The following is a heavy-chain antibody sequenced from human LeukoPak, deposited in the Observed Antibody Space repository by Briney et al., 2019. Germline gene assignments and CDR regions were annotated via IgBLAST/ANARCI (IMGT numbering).Heavy chain of an antibody. J-gene: IGHJ5*02. D-gene: IGHD3-10*01. CDR3: ARHMVRGDPLGFDP. V-gene: IGHV5-51*01. CDR1: GYDFTSYW. Sequence: GESLKISCETSGYDFTSYWIGWVRQKPGEGLEWIGIIYPGDSYPGNSNTKYSPSFRGHVTMSVDKSISTAYLQWSSLEASDSAIYYCARHMVRGDPLGFDPWGRGTLVTVSS. CDR2: IYPGDSYPGNSNT.